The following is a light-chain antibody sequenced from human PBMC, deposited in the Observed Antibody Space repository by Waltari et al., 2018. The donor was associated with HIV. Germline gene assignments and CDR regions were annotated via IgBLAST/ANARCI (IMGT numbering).Light chain of an antibody. V-gene: IGLV2-8*01. CDR3: SSYAGSNNFVV. J-gene: IGLJ2*01. Sequence: QSALTQPPSASGSPGQSVPISCTGTSSDVGGYNSVSWYQQHPGKAPKLMIYEVSKRPSGVPDRFFGSKSGNTASLTVSGLQAEDEADYYCSSYAGSNNFVVFGGGTKLTVL. CDR1: SSDVGGYNS. CDR2: EVS.